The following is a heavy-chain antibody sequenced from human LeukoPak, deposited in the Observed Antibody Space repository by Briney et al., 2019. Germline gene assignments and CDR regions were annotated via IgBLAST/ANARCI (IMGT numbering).Heavy chain of an antibody. CDR2: INHSGST. D-gene: IGHD3-9*01. CDR1: GGSFSGYY. V-gene: IGHV4-34*01. Sequence: PSETLSLTCAVYGGSFSGYYWSWLRQPPGKGLEWIGEINHSGSTNYNPSLKSRVTISVDTSKNQFSLKLSSVTAADTAVYYCASHRAYYDILTGAEDDAFDIWGQGTMVTVSS. J-gene: IGHJ3*02. CDR3: ASHRAYYDILTGAEDDAFDI.